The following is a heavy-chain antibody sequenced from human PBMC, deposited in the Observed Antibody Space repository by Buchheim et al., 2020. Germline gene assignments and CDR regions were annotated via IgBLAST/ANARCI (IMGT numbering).Heavy chain of an antibody. D-gene: IGHD4-17*01. CDR2: ISYDGSNK. V-gene: IGHV3-30*18. CDR3: AKDGADYGDPGNSYYYYGMDV. CDR1: GFTFSSYG. J-gene: IGHJ6*02. Sequence: VQLVESGGGVVQPGRSLRLSCAASGFTFSSYGMHWVRQAPGKGLEWVAVISYDGSNKYYADSVKGRFTISRDNSKNTLYLQMNSLRAEDTAVYYCAKDGADYGDPGNSYYYYGMDVWGQGTT.